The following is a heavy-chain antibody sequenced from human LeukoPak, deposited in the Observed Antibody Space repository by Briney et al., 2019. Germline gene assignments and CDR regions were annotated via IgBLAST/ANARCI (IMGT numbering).Heavy chain of an antibody. CDR1: GYTFTNYA. Sequence: ASVKVSCKASGYTFTNYAMNWVRQAPGQGLEWMGWISAYNGNTNYAQKLQGRVTMTTDTSTSTAYMELRSLRSDDTAVYYCAREAAAGYDAFDIWGQGTMVTVSS. CDR3: AREAAAGYDAFDI. D-gene: IGHD6-13*01. CDR2: ISAYNGNT. V-gene: IGHV1-18*01. J-gene: IGHJ3*02.